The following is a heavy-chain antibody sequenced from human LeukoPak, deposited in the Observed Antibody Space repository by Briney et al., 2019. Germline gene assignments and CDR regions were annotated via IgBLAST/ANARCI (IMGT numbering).Heavy chain of an antibody. CDR2: ISYDGSNK. V-gene: IGHV3-30*04. Sequence: PGGSLRLSCAASGFTFTSYSIHWVRQAPGKGLEWVAVISYDGSNKYYADSVKGRFTISRDNAKNTLYLQMNSLRADDSGVYYCATGHSYGYDYWGQGVLVTVSS. CDR1: GFTFTSYS. D-gene: IGHD5-18*01. J-gene: IGHJ4*02. CDR3: ATGHSYGYDY.